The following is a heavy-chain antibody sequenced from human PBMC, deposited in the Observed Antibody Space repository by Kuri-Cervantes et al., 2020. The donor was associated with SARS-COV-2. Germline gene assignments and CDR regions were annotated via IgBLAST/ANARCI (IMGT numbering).Heavy chain of an antibody. Sequence: GGSLRLSCAASGFTFDDYAMHWVRQAPGKGLEWVPGISWNSGSIGYADSVKGRFTISRDNAKNSQYLQMNSLRAEDMALYYCAKGGTSSSSLYFQHWGQGTLVTVSS. J-gene: IGHJ1*01. V-gene: IGHV3-9*03. CDR3: AKGGTSSSSLYFQH. CDR2: ISWNSGSI. D-gene: IGHD6-6*01. CDR1: GFTFDDYA.